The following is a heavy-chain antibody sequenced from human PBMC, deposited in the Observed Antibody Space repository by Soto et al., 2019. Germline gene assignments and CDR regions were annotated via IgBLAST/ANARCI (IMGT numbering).Heavy chain of an antibody. CDR2: ISGSGSGS. V-gene: IGHV3-23*01. D-gene: IGHD4-17*01. CDR1: GFSFTTYG. J-gene: IGHJ6*02. CDR3: AKNSYGDSWNFGLDV. Sequence: GGSLRLSCAASGFSFTTYGMVWVRRPPGKGLEWVSTISGSGSGSYYAESVKGRFTVSRDISKNTMYLQMNSLRDEDTAVYYCAKNSYGDSWNFGLDVWGQGTTVTV.